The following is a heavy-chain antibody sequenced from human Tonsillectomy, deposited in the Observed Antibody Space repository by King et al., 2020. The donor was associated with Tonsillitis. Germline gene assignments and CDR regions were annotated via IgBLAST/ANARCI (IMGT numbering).Heavy chain of an antibody. CDR2: ISYDGSNK. V-gene: IGHV3-30*18. CDR1: GFTFSSYG. D-gene: IGHD6-13*01. CDR3: AKDDSGVSSWYVAHFDY. Sequence: QLVQSGGGVVQPGRSLRLSCAASGFTFSSYGMHWVRQAPGKGLEWVAVISYDGSNKYYADSVKGRFTISRDNSKNTLYLQMNSLRAEDTAVYYCAKDDSGVSSWYVAHFDYWGHGTLVTASS. J-gene: IGHJ4*01.